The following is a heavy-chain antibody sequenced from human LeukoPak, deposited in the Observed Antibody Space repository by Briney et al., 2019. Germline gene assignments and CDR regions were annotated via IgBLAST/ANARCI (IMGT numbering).Heavy chain of an antibody. V-gene: IGHV3-48*03. Sequence: GGSLRLSCAASGFTFSSYEMNWVRQAPGPGLERVSYISSSDSTIYYADSVKGRFTISRDNAKNSLYLQMNSLRAEDTAVYYCAREWGGRWLQFDYWGQGTLVTVSS. CDR1: GFTFSSYE. CDR3: AREWGGRWLQFDY. J-gene: IGHJ4*02. D-gene: IGHD5-24*01. CDR2: ISSSDSTI.